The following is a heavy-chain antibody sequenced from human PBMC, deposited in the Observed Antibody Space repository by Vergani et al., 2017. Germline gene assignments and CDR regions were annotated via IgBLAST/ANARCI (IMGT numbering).Heavy chain of an antibody. Sequence: QVRLQESGPGLVKPSETLSLTCSVSGGSMSGYYWSWIRQPPGKGLEWMGYVSFRGDTLYDPSVKGRMTISLNTSSNQFSLYLTSVTAADTAVDYCASDTHSGQRADRWGQGILVTVTS. V-gene: IGHV4-59*01. D-gene: IGHD6-19*01. CDR1: GGSMSGYY. J-gene: IGHJ5*02. CDR3: ASDTHSGQRADR. CDR2: VSFRGDT.